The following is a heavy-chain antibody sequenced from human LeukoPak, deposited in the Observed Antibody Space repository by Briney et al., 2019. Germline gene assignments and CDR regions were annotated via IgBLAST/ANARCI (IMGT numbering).Heavy chain of an antibody. CDR3: AKRPSDYGDYVSYYY. D-gene: IGHD4-17*01. V-gene: IGHV3-30*18. J-gene: IGHJ4*02. CDR1: GFSFISYG. CDR2: ISDDGRSK. Sequence: GGSLRLSCAASGFSFISYGMHWVRQAPGQGLEWVGVISDDGRSKDYADSVKGRFTISRDNSKDTLYLQMNSLRDEDTAVYYCAKRPSDYGDYVSYYYWGQGTLVTVSS.